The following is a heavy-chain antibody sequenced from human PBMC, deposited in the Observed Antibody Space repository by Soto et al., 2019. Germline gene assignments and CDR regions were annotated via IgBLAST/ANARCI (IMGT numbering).Heavy chain of an antibody. CDR2: IYYSGGT. Sequence: QVQLQESGPGLVKPSETLSLTCTVSGGSISSYYWSWIRQHPGKGLEWIGYIYYSGGTNYNPSLKSRVTISVDSSKNLFSLKLSSVTAADTAVYYCARRYGGNIEYWGQGTLVTVSS. CDR1: GGSISSYY. V-gene: IGHV4-59*08. J-gene: IGHJ4*02. CDR3: ARRYGGNIEY. D-gene: IGHD1-26*01.